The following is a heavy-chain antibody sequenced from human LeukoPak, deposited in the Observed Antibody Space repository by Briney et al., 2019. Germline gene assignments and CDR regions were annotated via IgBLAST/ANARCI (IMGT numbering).Heavy chain of an antibody. J-gene: IGHJ4*02. Sequence: PGGSLRLSCTASGFTFLNYAMSWVRQAPEKGLEWVSGVSGSGVNRFYSDSVKGRFTISRDNSKDTVYLEMNRLRAGDTALYYCAKSTERLRSQIDYWGQGTLVTVSS. CDR2: VSGSGVNR. V-gene: IGHV3-23*01. D-gene: IGHD1-1*01. CDR1: GFTFLNYA. CDR3: AKSTERLRSQIDY.